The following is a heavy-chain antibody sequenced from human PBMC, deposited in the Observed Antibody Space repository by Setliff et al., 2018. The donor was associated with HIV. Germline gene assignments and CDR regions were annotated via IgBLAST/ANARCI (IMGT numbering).Heavy chain of an antibody. V-gene: IGHV1-69*10. CDR2: MLPILGMG. CDR1: GGTFSTYV. D-gene: IGHD4-4*01. J-gene: IGHJ6*02. CDR3: AGSAHSYSYMGYYYHTMDV. Sequence: ASVKVSCKTSGGTFSTYVITWVRQAPGQGLEWMGGMLPILGMGDSAQKFQGRVTITADASTRTAYMELSSLTSDDTAVYYCAGSAHSYSYMGYYYHTMDVWGQGTTVTVSS.